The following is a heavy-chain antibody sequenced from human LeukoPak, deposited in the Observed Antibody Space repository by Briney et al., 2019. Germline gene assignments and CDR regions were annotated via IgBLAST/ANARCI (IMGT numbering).Heavy chain of an antibody. CDR3: ARDGSHCTNGVCYPNNWFDP. V-gene: IGHV4-31*03. CDR1: GGSISSGGYY. D-gene: IGHD2-8*01. J-gene: IGHJ5*02. Sequence: SETLSLTCTVSGGSISSGGYYWSWIRQHPGKGLEWIGYIYYSGSTYYNPSLKSRVTISVDTSKNQFSLKLSSVTAADTAVYYCARDGSHCTNGVCYPNNWFDPWGQGTLVTVSS. CDR2: IYYSGST.